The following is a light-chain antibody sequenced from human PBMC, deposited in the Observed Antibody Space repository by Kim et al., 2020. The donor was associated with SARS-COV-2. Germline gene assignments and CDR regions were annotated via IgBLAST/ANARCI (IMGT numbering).Light chain of an antibody. CDR1: SRDIGGYNY. V-gene: IGLV2-8*01. J-gene: IGLJ2*01. CDR2: EVS. CDR3: SSYAGSNNFVV. Sequence: QSVTIAYTGTSRDIGGYNYVSWYQQHPGKAPKLMIYEVSKRPSGVPDRFSGSKSGNTASLTVSGLQAEDEADYYCSSYAGSNNFVVFGGGTQLTVL.